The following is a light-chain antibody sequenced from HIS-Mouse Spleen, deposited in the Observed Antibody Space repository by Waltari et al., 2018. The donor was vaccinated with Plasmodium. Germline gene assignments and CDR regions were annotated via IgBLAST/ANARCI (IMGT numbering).Light chain of an antibody. Sequence: AIRMTQSPSSFSASTGDRVTITCRASQGISSYLAWYQQKPGKAPKLLIYAASTLQSGVQSRFSGSGSGTDFTLTISCLQSEDFATYYCHQYYSYPLTFGGGTKVEIK. J-gene: IGKJ4*01. V-gene: IGKV1-8*01. CDR1: QGISSY. CDR3: HQYYSYPLT. CDR2: AAS.